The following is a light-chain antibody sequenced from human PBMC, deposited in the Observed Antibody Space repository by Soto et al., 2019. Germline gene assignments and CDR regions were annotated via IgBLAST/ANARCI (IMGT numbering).Light chain of an antibody. J-gene: IGKJ5*01. CDR1: QGIKNY. Sequence: DIQMTQSPSSLSASVGDTVTITCRASQGIKNYLAWFQQKPGKAPKSLIFAASSLQSGVPSKFIGTGSGTDFTLTISSLQAEDVATYFCQKYNSALTFGQGTRLEIK. V-gene: IGKV1-16*02. CDR3: QKYNSALT. CDR2: AAS.